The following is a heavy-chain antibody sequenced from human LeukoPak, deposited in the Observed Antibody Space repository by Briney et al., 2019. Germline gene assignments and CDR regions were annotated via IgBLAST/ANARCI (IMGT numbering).Heavy chain of an antibody. CDR1: GFTLIKFG. D-gene: IGHD3-3*01. V-gene: IGHV3-21*04. CDR3: ARGAFGVYAFDI. Sequence: GGSLRLSCTASGFTLIKFGLSWVRLAPGKRLEGVASVYTTTTIAAGTTFYADSVKGRFTISGDSSKNTVYLQMNTLRVEDTAVYYCARGAFGVYAFDIWGQGTMVTVSS. CDR2: VYTTTTIAAGTT. J-gene: IGHJ3*02.